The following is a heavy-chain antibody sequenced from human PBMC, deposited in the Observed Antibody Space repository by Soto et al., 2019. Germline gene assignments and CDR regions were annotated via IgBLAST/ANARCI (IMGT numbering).Heavy chain of an antibody. Sequence: GSLRLSCAASGFTFSSYAMSWLRQAPGKGLEWVSAISGSGGSTYYADSVKGRFTISRDNSKNTLYLQMNSLRAEDTAVYYCAESIAAAGPYYFDYWGQGTLVTVSS. CDR2: ISGSGGST. CDR3: AESIAAAGPYYFDY. D-gene: IGHD6-13*01. V-gene: IGHV3-23*01. CDR1: GFTFSSYA. J-gene: IGHJ4*02.